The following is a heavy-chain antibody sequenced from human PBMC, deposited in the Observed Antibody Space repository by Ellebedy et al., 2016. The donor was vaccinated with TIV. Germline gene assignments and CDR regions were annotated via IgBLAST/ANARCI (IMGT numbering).Heavy chain of an antibody. CDR3: ARPKEMATISGYRDDAFDI. Sequence: GESLKISCKGSGYSFTSYWIGWVRQMPGKGLEWMGIIYPGDSDTRYSPSFQGQVTISADKSISTAYLQWSSLKASDTAMYYCARPKEMATISGYRDDAFDIWGQGTMVTVSS. V-gene: IGHV5-51*01. J-gene: IGHJ3*02. CDR1: GYSFTSYW. CDR2: IYPGDSDT. D-gene: IGHD5-24*01.